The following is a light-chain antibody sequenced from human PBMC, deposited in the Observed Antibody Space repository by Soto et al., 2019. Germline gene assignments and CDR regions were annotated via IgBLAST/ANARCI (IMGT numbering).Light chain of an antibody. V-gene: IGKV3-15*01. CDR3: QQYSDWPRT. Sequence: VLTQSPATLSVSPGERVTLSCRASESVRTSLAWYQHKPGRSPSLLMYGASNRATGFPDRFSGSGSGTDFPLTITSLQSDDLSIYYCQQYSDWPRTFGQGTKLEIK. CDR2: GAS. J-gene: IGKJ1*01. CDR1: ESVRTS.